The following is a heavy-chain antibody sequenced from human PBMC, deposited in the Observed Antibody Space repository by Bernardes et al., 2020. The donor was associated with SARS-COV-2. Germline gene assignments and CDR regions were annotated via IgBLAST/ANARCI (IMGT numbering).Heavy chain of an antibody. J-gene: IGHJ6*02. CDR3: AKARAEGGYYYYHGMDV. CDR1: GFRFSTHG. Sequence: GGSLRLSCAASGFRFSTHGMHWVRQAPGKGLEWVAFLSYDGSSRDFALSVRGRFTVSRDNSKNTLYLEMNGLGAHDTAVYYCAKARAEGGYYYYHGMDVRGQGTTVTVSS. D-gene: IGHD6-13*01. V-gene: IGHV3-30*18. CDR2: LSYDGSSR.